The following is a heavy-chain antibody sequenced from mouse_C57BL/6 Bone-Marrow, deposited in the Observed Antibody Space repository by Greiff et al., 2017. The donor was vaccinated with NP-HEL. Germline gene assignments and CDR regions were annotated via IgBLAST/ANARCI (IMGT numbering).Heavy chain of an antibody. CDR1: GYTFTDYE. D-gene: IGHD1-1*01. V-gene: IGHV1-15*01. CDR2: IDPETGGT. J-gene: IGHJ1*03. CDR3: PLFIATDRGYFDV. Sequence: VQLQQSGAELVRPGASVTLSCKASGYTFTDYEMHWVKQTPVHGLEWIGAIDPETGGTAYNQKFKGKAILTADKSSSTAYMELRSLTSEDSSVYYCPLFIATDRGYFDVWGTGTTVTVSS.